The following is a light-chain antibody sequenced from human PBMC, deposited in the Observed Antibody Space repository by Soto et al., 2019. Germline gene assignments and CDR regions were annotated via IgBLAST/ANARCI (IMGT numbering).Light chain of an antibody. CDR1: QGVRYNY. J-gene: IGKJ4*01. Sequence: EILLTQSPGTLSLSPSETATLSCRASQGVRYNYLAWYQQRPGQPPRLLIYAAASRASGIPDRFSGSVSGTDFTLTIRSLEPEDFAVYFCQQYGTHPVTFGRGTKVEI. CDR3: QQYGTHPVT. CDR2: AAA. V-gene: IGKV3-20*01.